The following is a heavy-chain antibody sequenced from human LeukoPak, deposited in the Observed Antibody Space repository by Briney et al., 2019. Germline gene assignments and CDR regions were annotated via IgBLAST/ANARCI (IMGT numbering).Heavy chain of an antibody. CDR3: ATPLTGLHY. D-gene: IGHD1-14*01. CDR1: GFTFSSYG. Sequence: GGSLRLSCAASGFTFSSYGMHRVRQAPGKGLEWVAFIRYDGSSKFYADSVKGRFTISRDNPKNTLYLQMNSLRAEDTAVYYCATPLTGLHYWGQGTLDTVSS. CDR2: IRYDGSSK. V-gene: IGHV3-30*02. J-gene: IGHJ4*02.